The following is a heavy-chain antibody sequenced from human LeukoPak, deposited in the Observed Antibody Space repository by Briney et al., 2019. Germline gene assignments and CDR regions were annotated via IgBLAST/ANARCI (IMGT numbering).Heavy chain of an antibody. CDR1: GFTFSSYA. D-gene: IGHD6-19*01. Sequence: PGGSPRLSCAASGFTFSSYAMSWVRQAPGKGLEWVSAISGSGGSTYYADSVKGRFTISRDNSKNTLYLQMNSLRAEDTAVYYCAKYSSGWVTQPFDYWGQGTLVTVSS. V-gene: IGHV3-23*01. J-gene: IGHJ4*02. CDR3: AKYSSGWVTQPFDY. CDR2: ISGSGGST.